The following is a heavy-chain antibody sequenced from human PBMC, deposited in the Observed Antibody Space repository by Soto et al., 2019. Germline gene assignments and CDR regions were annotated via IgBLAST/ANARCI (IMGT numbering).Heavy chain of an antibody. D-gene: IGHD3-10*01. CDR1: GGSISGYY. V-gene: IGHV4-59*08. CDR2: IYYSRST. CDR3: ARRYGSAFDI. Sequence: PSETLSLTCTVSGGSISGYYWSWIRQPPGKGLEWIGYIYYSRSTNYNPSLKSRVTISLDTTKNQFSLKQSSMTAADTAVYYCARRYGSAFDIWGQGTMVTVSS. J-gene: IGHJ3*02.